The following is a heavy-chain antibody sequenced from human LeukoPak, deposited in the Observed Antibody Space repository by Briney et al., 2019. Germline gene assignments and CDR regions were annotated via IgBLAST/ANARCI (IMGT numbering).Heavy chain of an antibody. CDR1: GGSISSGGYY. CDR2: INHSGST. J-gene: IGHJ4*02. D-gene: IGHD6-19*01. Sequence: PSETLSLTCTVSGGSISSGGYYWSWIRQPPGRGLEWIGEINHSGSTNYNPSLESRVTMSVDTSKNQFSLQLSSVTAADTAVYYCARDQGSGWGQGTLVTVSS. CDR3: ARDQGSG. V-gene: IGHV4-39*07.